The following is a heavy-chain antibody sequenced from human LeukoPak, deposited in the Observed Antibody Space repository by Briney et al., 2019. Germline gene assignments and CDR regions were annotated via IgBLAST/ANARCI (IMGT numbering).Heavy chain of an antibody. CDR3: ARLEGFKGYPQYYFDY. CDR1: GYSFTNYW. J-gene: IGHJ4*02. Sequence: GESLKISCKGSGYSFTNYWIGWVRQMPGKGLEWMGIIYPGGDSDTKYSPSVQGQDTILADKSIGTAYLQWSSLKASDTAMYYCARLEGFKGYPQYYFDYWGQGTLVTVSS. V-gene: IGHV5-51*01. CDR2: IYPGGDSDT. D-gene: IGHD5-18*01.